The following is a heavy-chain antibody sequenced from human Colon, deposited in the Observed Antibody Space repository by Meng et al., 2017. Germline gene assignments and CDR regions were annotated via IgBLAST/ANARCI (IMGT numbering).Heavy chain of an antibody. Sequence: GSLRLSCTVSGGSISSYYWSWIRQPPGKGLEWIGYIYYSGSTNYNPSLKSRVTISVDTSKNQFSLKLSSVTAADTAVYYCAREEVAGIFDYWGQGTLVTFAS. V-gene: IGHV4-59*01. D-gene: IGHD6-19*01. J-gene: IGHJ4*02. CDR2: IYYSGST. CDR1: GGSISSYY. CDR3: AREEVAGIFDY.